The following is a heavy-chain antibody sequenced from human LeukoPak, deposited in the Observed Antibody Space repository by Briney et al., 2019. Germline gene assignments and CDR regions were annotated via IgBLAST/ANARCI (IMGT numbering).Heavy chain of an antibody. CDR3: AKGSGYSYFDS. J-gene: IGHJ4*02. D-gene: IGHD5-12*01. CDR1: GFTFDDYT. V-gene: IGHV3-43*01. Sequence: QPGGSLRLSCAASGFTFDDYTMHWVRQAPGKGLEWVSLISWDGGSTYYADSVKGRFTISRDNSKNSLYLQMNSLRTEDTALYYRAKGSGYSYFDSWGQGTLVTVSS. CDR2: ISWDGGST.